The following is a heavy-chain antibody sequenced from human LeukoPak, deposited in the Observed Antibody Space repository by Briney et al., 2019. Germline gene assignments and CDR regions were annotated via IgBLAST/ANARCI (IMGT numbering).Heavy chain of an antibody. CDR1: GYTFTSYD. D-gene: IGHD2-2*02. Sequence: ASVKVSCKASGYTFTSYDINWVRQATGQGLEWMGWVNPNSGNTGYAQKFQGRVTMTRNTSISTAYMELSSLRSEDTAVYYCARVPAAIEDYYYYYYGMDVWGQGTTVTVSS. V-gene: IGHV1-8*01. J-gene: IGHJ6*02. CDR3: ARVPAAIEDYYYYYYGMDV. CDR2: VNPNSGNT.